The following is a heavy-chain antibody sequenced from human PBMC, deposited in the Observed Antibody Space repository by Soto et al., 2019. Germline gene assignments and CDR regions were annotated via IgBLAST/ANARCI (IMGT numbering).Heavy chain of an antibody. Sequence: GGSLRLSCAASGFTFSSYAMHWVRQAPGKGLEYVSAISSNGGSTYYANSVKGRFTISRDNSKNTLYLQMGSLRAEDMAVYYCARALDWYPFDYWGHGTMVTVSS. J-gene: IGHJ4*03. CDR1: GFTFSSYA. V-gene: IGHV3-64*01. CDR2: ISSNGGST. CDR3: ARALDWYPFDY. D-gene: IGHD3-9*01.